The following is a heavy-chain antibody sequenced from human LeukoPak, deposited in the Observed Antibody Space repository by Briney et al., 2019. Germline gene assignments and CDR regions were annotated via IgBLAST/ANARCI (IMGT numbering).Heavy chain of an antibody. J-gene: IGHJ4*02. CDR2: ISWNSGSI. CDR1: GFTFDDYA. V-gene: IGHV3-9*01. D-gene: IGHD2-2*02. Sequence: GGSLRLSCAASGFTFDDYAMHWVRQAPGKGLEWVSGISWNSGSIGYADSVKGRFTISRDNAKNSLCLQMNSLRAEDTALYYCAKGGYCSSTSCYIDYWGQGTLVTVSS. CDR3: AKGGYCSSTSCYIDY.